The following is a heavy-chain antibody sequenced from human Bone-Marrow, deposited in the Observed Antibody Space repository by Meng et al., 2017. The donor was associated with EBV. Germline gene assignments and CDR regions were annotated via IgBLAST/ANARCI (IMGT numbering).Heavy chain of an antibody. D-gene: IGHD3-10*01. J-gene: IGHJ4*02. CDR1: GGTFRSDA. Sequence: VQGVQSGGEVKKPVFSVKVSCNTSGGTFRSDARSWVRQAPGQGLEWMGGLIPMSDAPHYAQKFQARVRITADESTSTHYMDLSGLRSEDTAVYYCASESGRGFTPDYWGQGTLVTVSS. CDR3: ASESGRGFTPDY. CDR2: LIPMSDAP. V-gene: IGHV1-69*01.